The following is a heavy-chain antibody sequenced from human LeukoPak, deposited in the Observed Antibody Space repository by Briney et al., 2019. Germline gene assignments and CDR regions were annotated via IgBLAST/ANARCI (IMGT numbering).Heavy chain of an antibody. CDR1: GFTFSSYA. Sequence: GGSLRLSCAASGFTFSSYAMSWVRQAPGKGLEWVSIITGSGGITYYADSVKGRFTISRDNSKNTLYLQMNSLRAEDTAVYYCAKGGSSSWNPWGQGTLVTVSS. V-gene: IGHV3-23*01. J-gene: IGHJ5*02. CDR2: ITGSGGIT. D-gene: IGHD6-13*01. CDR3: AKGGSSSWNP.